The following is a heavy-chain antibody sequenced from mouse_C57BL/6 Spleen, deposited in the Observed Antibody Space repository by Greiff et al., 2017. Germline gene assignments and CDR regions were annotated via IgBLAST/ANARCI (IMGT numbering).Heavy chain of an antibody. CDR2: IYPGDGDT. J-gene: IGHJ1*03. V-gene: IGHV1-80*01. CDR3: SRADGSSYVGYYGV. D-gene: IGHD1-1*01. Sequence: VKLMESGAELVKPGASVKISCKASGYAFSSYWMTWVKQRPGKGLEWIGQIYPGDGDTNYNGKFKGKATLTADKSSSTAYMQLSSLTSEDAAVYFCSRADGSSYVGYYGVWGTRTTVTVSS. CDR1: GYAFSSYW.